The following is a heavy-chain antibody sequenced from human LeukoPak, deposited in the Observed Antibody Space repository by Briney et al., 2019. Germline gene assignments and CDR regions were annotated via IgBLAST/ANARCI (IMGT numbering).Heavy chain of an antibody. Sequence: ASVKVSCKASGYTFTTYSMHWVRQAPGQGLEWTAIINLSGGSTDYTQKFQGRVTVTRDTSTSTVYMELSSLRSEDTAVYYCVRHNHMDVWGQGTTVTVSS. CDR1: GYTFTTYS. J-gene: IGHJ6*02. CDR3: VRHNHMDV. V-gene: IGHV1-46*01. CDR2: INLSGGST.